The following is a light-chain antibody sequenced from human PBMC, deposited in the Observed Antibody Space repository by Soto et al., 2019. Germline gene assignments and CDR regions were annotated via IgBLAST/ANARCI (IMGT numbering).Light chain of an antibody. CDR1: QSVTTN. CDR3: QQYLDWPLT. J-gene: IGKJ4*01. V-gene: IGKV3-15*01. CDR2: DIS. Sequence: EIVMTQSPGTLSVSPGERVTLSCRASQSVTTNLAWYQQKPGQTPRLLIYDISARASGITGRFSGSGSGTDFTLTISSLQYKDYAVYYFQQYLDWPLTFGGGTKVEI.